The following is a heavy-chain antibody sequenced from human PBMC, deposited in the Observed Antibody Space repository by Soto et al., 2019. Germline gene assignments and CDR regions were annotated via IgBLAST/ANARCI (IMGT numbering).Heavy chain of an antibody. Sequence: QVPLVQSGAEVKKPGSSLNISCKASRDTFTSYSINWVRQAPGQGLEWMGGIIPIFGTANYAQKFKDRVTITADESTNTAYMALTSLRTDDTAVYYCTQGDYDTTGWFDPWGQGTLVTVSS. CDR1: RDTFTSYS. CDR3: TQGDYDTTGWFDP. V-gene: IGHV1-69*01. D-gene: IGHD3-22*01. J-gene: IGHJ5*02. CDR2: IIPIFGTA.